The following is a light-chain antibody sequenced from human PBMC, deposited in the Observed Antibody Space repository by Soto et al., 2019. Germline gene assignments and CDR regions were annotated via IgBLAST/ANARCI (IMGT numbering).Light chain of an antibody. CDR2: EVS. J-gene: IGLJ1*01. CDR1: SSVVGSYNL. CDR3: SSYTSSSTYV. V-gene: IGLV2-14*02. Sequence: QSVLTQPASVSGSPGQSITISCTGTSSVVGSYNLVSWYQQHPGKAPKLMIYEVSKRPSGVSNRFSGSKSGSTASLTISGLQAEDEADYYCSSYTSSSTYVFGTGTKATVL.